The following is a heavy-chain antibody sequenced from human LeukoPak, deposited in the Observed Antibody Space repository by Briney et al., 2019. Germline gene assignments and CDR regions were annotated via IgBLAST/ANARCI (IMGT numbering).Heavy chain of an antibody. CDR1: GFTFNTYA. D-gene: IGHD3-10*01. Sequence: GGSLRLSWLASGFTFNTYAMNWVRQAPGKGLELVSAFSSSGGSAYYADSVKGRFTISRDNSKNTLHLQMNSLRAEDTAVYYCAKDVLQLRYYGMDVWGQATTVTVSS. J-gene: IGHJ6*02. CDR3: AKDVLQLRYYGMDV. CDR2: FSSSGGSA. V-gene: IGHV3-23*01.